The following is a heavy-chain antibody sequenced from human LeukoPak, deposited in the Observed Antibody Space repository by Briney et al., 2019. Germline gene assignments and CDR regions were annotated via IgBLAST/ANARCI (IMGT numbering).Heavy chain of an antibody. D-gene: IGHD4-23*01. V-gene: IGHV1-46*01. CDR2: IHPSGGST. Sequence: ASVKVSCKASGYTFTSYYMHWVRQAPGQGLEWMGIIHPSGGSTSYAQKFQGRVTMTRDTSTSTVYMELSSLRSEDTAVYYCASPHLPSGNSTHALDYGAKEPRVTVS. J-gene: IGHJ4*02. CDR1: GYTFTSYY. CDR3: ASPHLPSGNSTHALDY.